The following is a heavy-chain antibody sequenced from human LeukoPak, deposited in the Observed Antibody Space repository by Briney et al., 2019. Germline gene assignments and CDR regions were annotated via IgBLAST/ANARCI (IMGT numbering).Heavy chain of an antibody. CDR1: GESFSGYY. J-gene: IGHJ4*02. Sequence: PSETLSLTCAIYGESFSGYYWSWIRQPPEKGLEWIGEIRHSRRTNYNPSLKSRVTIPLDTSRNQLSLKLNSVTAADTAVYYCARLRSPGTDWGQGALVTVSS. CDR3: ARLRSPGTD. V-gene: IGHV4-34*01. CDR2: IRHSRRT. D-gene: IGHD1-1*01.